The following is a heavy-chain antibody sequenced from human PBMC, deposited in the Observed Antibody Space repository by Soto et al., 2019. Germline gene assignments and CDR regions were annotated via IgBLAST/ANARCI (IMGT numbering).Heavy chain of an antibody. J-gene: IGHJ6*02. V-gene: IGHV1-46*01. CDR1: GYTFTSYY. Sequence: QVQLVQSGAEVKKPGASVKVSCKASGYTFTSYYMHWVRQAPGQGLEWMGIINPSGGSTSYAQKFQARVTMTRDTSTSTVYMELSSLRSEDTAVYYCARDQSSSWYYYGMDVWGQGTTVTVSS. D-gene: IGHD6-13*01. CDR3: ARDQSSSWYYYGMDV. CDR2: INPSGGST.